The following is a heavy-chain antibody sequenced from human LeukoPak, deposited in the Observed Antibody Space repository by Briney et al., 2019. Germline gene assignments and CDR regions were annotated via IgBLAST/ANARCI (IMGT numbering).Heavy chain of an antibody. CDR1: GGSFSGYY. CDR2: INHSGST. D-gene: IGHD3-16*02. V-gene: IGHV4-34*01. CDR3: AGRYYVYVWGSYRPKSFDY. J-gene: IGHJ4*02. Sequence: SETLSLTCAVYGGSFSGYYWSWIRQPPGKGLEWIGEINHSGSTNYNPSLKSRVTISVDTSKNQFSLKLSSVTAADTAVYYCAGRYYVYVWGSYRPKSFDYWGQGTLVTVSS.